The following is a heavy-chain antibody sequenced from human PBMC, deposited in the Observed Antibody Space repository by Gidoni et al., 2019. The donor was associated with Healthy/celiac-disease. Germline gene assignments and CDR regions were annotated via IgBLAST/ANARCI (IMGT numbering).Heavy chain of an antibody. CDR3: ARGIVPSSGWYRQTPPFFDY. CDR1: GGSISSGGYY. Sequence: QVQLPESGPGLVKPSQTLSLTCTVSGGSISSGGYYCRWIRQHPGKGLEWIGYIYYSGSTYYNPSLKSRVTISVDTSKNQFSLKLSSVTAADTAVYYCARGIVPSSGWYRQTPPFFDYWGQGTLVTVSS. D-gene: IGHD6-19*01. V-gene: IGHV4-31*03. J-gene: IGHJ4*02. CDR2: IYYSGST.